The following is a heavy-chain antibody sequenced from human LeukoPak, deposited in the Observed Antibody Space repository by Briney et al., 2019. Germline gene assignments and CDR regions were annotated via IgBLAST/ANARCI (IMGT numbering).Heavy chain of an antibody. D-gene: IGHD4-17*01. CDR3: ARESGGDYRQFDY. Sequence: PSETLSLTCTVSGGSISSGGDYWSWIRQHPGKGLEWIGYIYYSGSTYYNPSLKSRVTISVDTSKNQFSLKLSSVTAADTAVYYCARESGGDYRQFDYWGQGTLVTVSS. V-gene: IGHV4-31*03. J-gene: IGHJ4*02. CDR1: GGSISSGGDY. CDR2: IYYSGST.